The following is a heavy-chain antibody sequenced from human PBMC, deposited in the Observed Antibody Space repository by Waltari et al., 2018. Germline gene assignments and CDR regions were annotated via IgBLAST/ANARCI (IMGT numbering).Heavy chain of an antibody. J-gene: IGHJ4*02. CDR2: AHGSGKT. Sequence: QLQLQQSGPGLVKPSESLSLTCAVSGDSMSRTYWWSWVRQSPGKGLEWIGKAHGSGKTNYNPSLASRVTISLDTSNNQFSLKVSSATAADTAMYYCARDRGRGLYLDSWGQGTLVTVSP. CDR3: ARDRGRGLYLDS. D-gene: IGHD2-15*01. V-gene: IGHV4-4*02. CDR1: GDSMSRTYW.